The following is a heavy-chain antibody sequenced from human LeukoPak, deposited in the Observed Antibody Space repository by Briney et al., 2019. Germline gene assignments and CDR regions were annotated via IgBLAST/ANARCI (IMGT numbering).Heavy chain of an antibody. CDR3: ARGGGYNDY. CDR1: GFTFSDYI. J-gene: IGHJ4*02. D-gene: IGHD5-24*01. CDR2: ISSSTTAI. V-gene: IGHV3-11*01. Sequence: PGGSLRLSCAASGFTFSDYIMSWIRQAPGSGLEWVSYISSSTTAIYYADSVKGRFTISRDNAKNSLYLQMNSLRAEDTAVYYCARGGGYNDYWDQGTLVTVSS.